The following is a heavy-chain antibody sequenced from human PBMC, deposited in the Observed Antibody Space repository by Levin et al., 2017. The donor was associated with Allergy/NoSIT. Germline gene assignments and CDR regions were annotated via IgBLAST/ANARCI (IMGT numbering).Heavy chain of an antibody. D-gene: IGHD4-23*01. J-gene: IGHJ3*02. Sequence: SGPTLVKPTQTLTLTCTFSGFSLSTSGVGVGWIRQPPGKALEWLAVIFWDDEKHNTPSLKSRLTITKDTSKNQVVLTMTNMDPVDTATYYCVHRRRSTVAPGAFDIWGQGTMVTVSS. V-gene: IGHV2-5*02. CDR3: VHRRRSTVAPGAFDI. CDR2: IFWDDEK. CDR1: GFSLSTSGVG.